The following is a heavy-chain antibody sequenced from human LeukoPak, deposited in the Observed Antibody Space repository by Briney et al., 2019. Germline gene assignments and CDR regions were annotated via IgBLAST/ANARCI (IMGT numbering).Heavy chain of an antibody. CDR2: ISSSSYI. CDR3: ARDQSYGDYHFGDGFDI. CDR1: GFTFNSYS. D-gene: IGHD4-17*01. Sequence: GGSLRLSCAASGFTFNSYSMYWVRQAPGKGLEWVSSISSSSYIYYADSVKGRFTISRDNAKNSLYLQMNSLRAEDTAVYYCARDQSYGDYHFGDGFDIWGQGTMVTVSS. V-gene: IGHV3-21*06. J-gene: IGHJ3*02.